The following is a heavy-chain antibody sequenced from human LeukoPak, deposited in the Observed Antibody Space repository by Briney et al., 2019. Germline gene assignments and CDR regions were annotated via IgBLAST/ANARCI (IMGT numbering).Heavy chain of an antibody. CDR3: ATSAVVDSSGYYYVDN. V-gene: IGHV4-59*01. Sequence: PSETLSLTCTVSGGSISNYYWSWIRQPPGKGLEWIGYIYYSGSTNYNPSLKSRVTISVDTSKNQFSLKLSSVTAADTAVYYCATSAVVDSSGYYYVDNWGQGTLVTVSS. J-gene: IGHJ4*02. CDR2: IYYSGST. D-gene: IGHD3-22*01. CDR1: GGSISNYY.